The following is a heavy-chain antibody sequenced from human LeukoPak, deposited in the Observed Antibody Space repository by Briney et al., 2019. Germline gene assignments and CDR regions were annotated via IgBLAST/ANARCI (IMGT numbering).Heavy chain of an antibody. CDR2: TSGSGGST. D-gene: IGHD3-10*01. CDR3: AKGRGSFDN. V-gene: IGHV3-23*01. J-gene: IGHJ4*02. CDR1: GFTSSSYG. Sequence: GGSLRLSCAASGFTSSSYGMSWVRQAPGKGLEWVSGTSGSGGSTYYADSVKGRFTISRDNSKNTLYLQMNSLRAEDTAVYYCAKGRGSFDNWGQGTLVTVSS.